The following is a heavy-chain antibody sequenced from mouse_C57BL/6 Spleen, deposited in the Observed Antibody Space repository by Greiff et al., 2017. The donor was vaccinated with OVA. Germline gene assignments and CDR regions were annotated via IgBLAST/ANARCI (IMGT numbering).Heavy chain of an antibody. D-gene: IGHD2-4*01. Sequence: LVESGAELARPGASVKLSCKASGYTFTSYGISWVKQRTGQGLEWIGEIYPRSGNTYYNEKFKGKATLTADKSSSTAYMELRSLTSEDSAVYFCAREGTMKYFDYWGQGTTLTVSS. V-gene: IGHV1-81*01. CDR2: IYPRSGNT. CDR1: GYTFTSYG. J-gene: IGHJ2*01. CDR3: AREGTMKYFDY.